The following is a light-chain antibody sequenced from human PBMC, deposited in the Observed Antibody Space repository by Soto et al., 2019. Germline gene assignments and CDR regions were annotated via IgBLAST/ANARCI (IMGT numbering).Light chain of an antibody. CDR1: SSDVGGYNY. V-gene: IGLV2-14*01. CDR3: SSYTSSSIDYV. CDR2: EVS. J-gene: IGLJ1*01. Sequence: QSALTQPASVSGSPGQSITISCTGTSSDVGGYNYVSWYQQHPGKAPKLMIYEVSNRPSGVSNRFSGSKSGNTASLTISGLQAEDEADYSCSSYTSSSIDYVFGTGTKLTV.